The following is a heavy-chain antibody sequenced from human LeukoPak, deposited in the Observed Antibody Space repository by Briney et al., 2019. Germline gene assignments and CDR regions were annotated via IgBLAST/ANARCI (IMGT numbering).Heavy chain of an antibody. J-gene: IGHJ5*02. CDR1: GFTFSSYE. D-gene: IGHD6-13*01. V-gene: IGHV3-21*01. CDR2: ISSSSSYI. CDR3: TSSIAAAGNNFDP. Sequence: GGSLRLSCAASGFTFSSYEMNWVRQAPGKGLEWVSSISSSSSYIYYADSVKGRFTISRDNAKNSLYLQMNSLRAEDTAVYYRTSSIAAAGNNFDPWGQGTLVTVSS.